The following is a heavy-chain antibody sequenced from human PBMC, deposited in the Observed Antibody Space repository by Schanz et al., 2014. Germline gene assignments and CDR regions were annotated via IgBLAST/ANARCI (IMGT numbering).Heavy chain of an antibody. CDR2: IYTGGST. J-gene: IGHJ6*02. Sequence: QVQLQESGPGLVKPSQTLSLTCTVSGDSISSYSYYWTWIRQPAGKGLEWIGRIYTGGSTIYNPSLKSRVPISKDTSKSQSSLKLRSVTAADTAVYYCARDNDMLIGNVNGDDYYYAMDVWGPGTTVTVSS. V-gene: IGHV4-61*02. D-gene: IGHD7-27*01. CDR1: GDSISSYSYY. CDR3: ARDNDMLIGNVNGDDYYYAMDV.